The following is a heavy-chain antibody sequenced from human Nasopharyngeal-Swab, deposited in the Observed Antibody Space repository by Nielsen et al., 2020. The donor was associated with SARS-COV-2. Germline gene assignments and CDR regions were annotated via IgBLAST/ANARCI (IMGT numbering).Heavy chain of an antibody. CDR1: GGSISSGGYY. V-gene: IGHV4-31*03. CDR2: IYYSGGT. J-gene: IGHJ4*02. D-gene: IGHD6-13*01. Sequence: SETLSLTCTVSGGSISSGGYYWSWIRQHPGKGLEWIGYIYYSGGTYYNPSLKSRVTISVDTSKNQFSLKLSSVTAADTAVYYCARDESWAAGNYFDYWGQGTLVTVSS. CDR3: ARDESWAAGNYFDY.